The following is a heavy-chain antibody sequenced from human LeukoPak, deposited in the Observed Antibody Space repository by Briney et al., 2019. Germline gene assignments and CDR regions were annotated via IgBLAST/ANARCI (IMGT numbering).Heavy chain of an antibody. Sequence: GGSLRLSCAASGFTFSSYWMHWVRQAPGKGLVWVSRINSDGSSTSYADSVKGRFTISRDNAKNTLYLQMNSLRAEDTAVYYCARGDGVLYYYYYYGMDVGGQGTTVTVSS. D-gene: IGHD4-17*01. V-gene: IGHV3-74*01. CDR1: GFTFSSYW. J-gene: IGHJ6*02. CDR2: INSDGSST. CDR3: ARGDGVLYYYYYYGMDV.